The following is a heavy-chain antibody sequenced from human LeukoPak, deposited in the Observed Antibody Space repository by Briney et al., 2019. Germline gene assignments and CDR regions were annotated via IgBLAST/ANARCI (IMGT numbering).Heavy chain of an antibody. Sequence: SETLSLTCAVYGGSFSGYYWSWIRQPPRKGLEWIGEINHSGSTNYNPSLKSRVTISVDTSKNQFSLKLSSVTAADTGVYYCARTNYDYAWGSYRQTHFDYWGQGTLVTVSS. CDR2: INHSGST. D-gene: IGHD3-16*02. V-gene: IGHV4-34*01. J-gene: IGHJ4*02. CDR1: GGSFSGYY. CDR3: ARTNYDYAWGSYRQTHFDY.